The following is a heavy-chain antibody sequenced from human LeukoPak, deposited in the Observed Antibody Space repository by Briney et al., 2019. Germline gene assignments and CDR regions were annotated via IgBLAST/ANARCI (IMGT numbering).Heavy chain of an antibody. J-gene: IGHJ4*02. CDR3: AREGRYLGDAFDY. V-gene: IGHV1-18*01. D-gene: IGHD3-9*01. CDR1: GYTFTSYD. CDR2: ISGFNGNT. Sequence: ASVKVSCKASGYTFTSYDINWLRQAPGQGLEWMGWISGFNGNTNYAEKFQGRVTMTTDTSTNTAYMELRSLRSVDTAVYYCAREGRYLGDAFDYWGQGTLVTVSS.